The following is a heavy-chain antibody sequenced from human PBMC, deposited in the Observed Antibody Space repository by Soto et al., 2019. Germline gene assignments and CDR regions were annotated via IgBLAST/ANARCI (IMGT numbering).Heavy chain of an antibody. V-gene: IGHV1-18*01. D-gene: IGHD2-15*01. CDR2: ISAYNGNT. CDR1: GYTFTSYG. CDR3: ARDRAVVVVATHPSWFDP. Sequence: GASVKVSCKASGYTFTSYGISWVRQAPGQGLEWMGRISAYNGNTNYAQKLQGRVTMTTDTSTSTAYMELRSLISDDTAVYYCARDRAVVVVATHPSWFDPWGQGTLVTVSS. J-gene: IGHJ5*02.